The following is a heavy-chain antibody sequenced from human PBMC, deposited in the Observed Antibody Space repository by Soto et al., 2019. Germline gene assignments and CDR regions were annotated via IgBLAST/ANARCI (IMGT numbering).Heavy chain of an antibody. J-gene: IGHJ3*02. V-gene: IGHV3-11*06. CDR3: ARELVPEGDYYDSSGPHAFDI. D-gene: IGHD3-22*01. Sequence: QVQLVESGGGLVKPGGSLRLSCAASGFTFSDYYMSWIRQAPGKGLEWVSYISSSSSYTNYADSVKGRFTISRDNAKNSLYLQMNSLRAEDTAVYYCARELVPEGDYYDSSGPHAFDIWGRGTMVTVSS. CDR1: GFTFSDYY. CDR2: ISSSSSYT.